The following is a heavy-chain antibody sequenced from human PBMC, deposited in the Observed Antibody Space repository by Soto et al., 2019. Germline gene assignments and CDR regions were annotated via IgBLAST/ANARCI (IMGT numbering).Heavy chain of an antibody. CDR2: ISYDGSNK. Sequence: VGSLRLSCAASGFTFSTYAMHWVRQAPGKGLEWVAVISYDGSNKYYADSVKGRFTISRDNSKNTLYLQMNSLRAEDTAVYYCARDKRDLRFLEWSYYFGYWGQGTLVTVSS. V-gene: IGHV3-30-3*01. CDR1: GFTFSTYA. J-gene: IGHJ4*02. D-gene: IGHD3-3*01. CDR3: ARDKRDLRFLEWSYYFGY.